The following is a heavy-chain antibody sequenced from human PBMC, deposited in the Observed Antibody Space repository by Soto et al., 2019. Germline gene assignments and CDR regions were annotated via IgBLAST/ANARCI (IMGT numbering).Heavy chain of an antibody. CDR2: ISWNSKIV. D-gene: IGHD2-15*01. CDR3: PKGGPDGFCRGGRCYFDP. J-gene: IGHJ5*02. V-gene: IGHV3-9*01. CDR1: GFTFDDYA. Sequence: EVQLVESGGGLVQPGRSLRLSCAASGFTFDDYAMHWVRRVPGKGLEWVSSISWNSKIVGYADSVEGRFTTTRDNAKNSLYLKMHSLRSEEWALFYCPKGGPDGFCRGGRCYFDPGGQGPLVTVSS.